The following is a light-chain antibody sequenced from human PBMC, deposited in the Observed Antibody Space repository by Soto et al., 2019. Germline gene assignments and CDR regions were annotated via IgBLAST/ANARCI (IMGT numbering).Light chain of an antibody. CDR2: AAS. Sequence: DIQMTQSPSSLSASVGDRVTITCRASQGISNFLAWYQQKPGKVPKLLIYAASTLQSGVPSRFSGSGSGTDFTLTITSLQPEDVATYYCQEYNSASWTCGQGTKVEIK. V-gene: IGKV1-27*01. CDR1: QGISNF. CDR3: QEYNSASWT. J-gene: IGKJ1*01.